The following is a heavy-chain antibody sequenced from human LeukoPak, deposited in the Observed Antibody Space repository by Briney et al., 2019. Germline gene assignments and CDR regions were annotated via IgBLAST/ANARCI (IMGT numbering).Heavy chain of an antibody. Sequence: SVKVSCKASGGTFSSYAISWVRQAPGQGLEWMGGIIPIFGTANYAQKFQGRVTITADESTSTAYMELSSLGSEDTAVYYCARVGQYCSSSSCFDYWGQGTLVTVSS. CDR2: IIPIFGTA. V-gene: IGHV1-69*01. CDR1: GGTFSSYA. D-gene: IGHD2-2*01. CDR3: ARVGQYCSSSSCFDY. J-gene: IGHJ4*02.